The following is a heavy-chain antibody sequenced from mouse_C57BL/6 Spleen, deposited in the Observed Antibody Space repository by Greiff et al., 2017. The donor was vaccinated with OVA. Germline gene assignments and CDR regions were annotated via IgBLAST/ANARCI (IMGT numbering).Heavy chain of an antibody. D-gene: IGHD1-1*01. CDR3: ARDNYPHGYFDV. V-gene: IGHV1-61*01. Sequence: QVQLQQSGAELVRPGSSVKLSCKASGYTFTSYWMDWVKQRPGQGLEWIGNIYPSDSETHYNQKFKDKATLTVDKSSSTAYMQLSSLTSEDSAVYYCARDNYPHGYFDVWGTGTTVTVSS. CDR1: GYTFTSYW. J-gene: IGHJ1*03. CDR2: IYPSDSET.